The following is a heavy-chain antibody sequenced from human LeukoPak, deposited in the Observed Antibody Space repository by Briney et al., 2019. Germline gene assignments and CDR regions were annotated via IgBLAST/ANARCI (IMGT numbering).Heavy chain of an antibody. CDR2: SRDGG. J-gene: IGHJ4*02. CDR3: AKDVLRTPTDY. CDR1: GFSLTGYD. D-gene: IGHD3-10*02. Sequence: GGSLRLSCAASGFSLTGYDIHWARQAPDKGLEWVAFSRDGGYYAESVKGRFTISIDSSKNTLYLHMNSLRAEDTAVYYCAKDVLRTPTDYWGQGTLVTVSS. V-gene: IGHV3-30*02.